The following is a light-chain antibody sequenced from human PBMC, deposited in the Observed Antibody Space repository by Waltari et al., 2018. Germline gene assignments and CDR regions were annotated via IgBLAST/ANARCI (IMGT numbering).Light chain of an antibody. V-gene: IGLV2-23*02. CDR1: NRDGGNYKL. CDR2: EVI. Sequence: QSALTQPASVSGNPGQSSTISCTGTNRDGGNYKLASWYQHHPGEAPKLMICEVIKRPSGVSTRFSGSKSGNTASLTISGLQAEDEADYYCCSYAGSGTYVFGTGTKVTVL. CDR3: CSYAGSGTYV. J-gene: IGLJ1*01.